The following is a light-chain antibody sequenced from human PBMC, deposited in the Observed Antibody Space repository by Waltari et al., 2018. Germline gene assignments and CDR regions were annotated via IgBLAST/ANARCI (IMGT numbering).Light chain of an antibody. J-gene: IGKJ4*01. CDR3: MQGTHWPLT. CDR1: QHLVHSDGNTY. CDR2: KVS. V-gene: IGKV2-30*02. Sequence: DVVMTQSPLSLPVTLGQPASISCKSSQHLVHSDGNTYLAWFQQRPGQSPRLLMYKVSNRESGVPDRFSASGSGTDCTLKISRVEAEDVGVYYCMQGTHWPLTFGGGTKVEIK.